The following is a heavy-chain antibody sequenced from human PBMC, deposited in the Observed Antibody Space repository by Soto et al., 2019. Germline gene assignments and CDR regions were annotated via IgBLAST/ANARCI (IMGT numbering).Heavy chain of an antibody. CDR1: GFTFNTHW. V-gene: IGHV3-74*01. CDR3: ATGGAMGVAY. CDR2: IYFDGITT. J-gene: IGHJ4*02. Sequence: EVQLVESGGGVVQQGGSLRLSCTACGFTFNTHWMHWVRQASGKGLVWVSRIYFDGITTNYADSEKGRLTVSRDKAKNTVSLHVDTPRDEEREVDFCATGGAMGVAYWGQGTLVSVSS. D-gene: IGHD1-26*01.